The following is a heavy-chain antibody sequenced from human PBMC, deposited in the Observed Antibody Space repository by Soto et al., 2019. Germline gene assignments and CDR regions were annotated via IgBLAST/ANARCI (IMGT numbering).Heavy chain of an antibody. Sequence: QVQLVKSGGGVVQPGRSLRLSCAASGFTFSSYAMHWVRQAPGKGLEWVAVISYDGSNKYYADSVKGRFTISRDNSKNTLYLQMNSLRAEDTAVYYCAKEPGYSGYDSQGNAYYFDYWGQGTLVTVSS. J-gene: IGHJ4*02. CDR3: AKEPGYSGYDSQGNAYYFDY. CDR1: GFTFSSYA. CDR2: ISYDGSNK. D-gene: IGHD5-12*01. V-gene: IGHV3-30-3*01.